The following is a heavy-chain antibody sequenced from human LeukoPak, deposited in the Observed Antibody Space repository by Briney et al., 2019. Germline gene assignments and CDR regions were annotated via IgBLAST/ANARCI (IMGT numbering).Heavy chain of an antibody. D-gene: IGHD2-21*02. CDR1: GFTFDDYA. J-gene: IGHJ4*02. CDR2: ISGDGGST. Sequence: GGSLRLSCAASGFTFDDYAMHWVRQAPGKGLEGVSLISGDGGSTYYADSVKGRFTISRDNSKNSLYLQMNSLRTEDTALYYCAKDTADGGDVRLNYWGQGTLVTDSS. CDR3: AKDTADGGDVRLNY. V-gene: IGHV3-43*02.